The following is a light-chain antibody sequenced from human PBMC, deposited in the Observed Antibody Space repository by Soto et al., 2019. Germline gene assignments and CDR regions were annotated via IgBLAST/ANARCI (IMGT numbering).Light chain of an antibody. J-gene: IGKJ4*01. V-gene: IGKV1-9*01. CDR3: QQLNSYPLT. Sequence: DIQLTQSPSFLSASARDRVTITCRASQGIKNYLAWYQQKPGIAPKLLIYAASTLQSGVPSRFSGSGSGTEFSLTISSLQPEDFATYYCQQLNSYPLTFGGGTKVDIK. CDR2: AAS. CDR1: QGIKNY.